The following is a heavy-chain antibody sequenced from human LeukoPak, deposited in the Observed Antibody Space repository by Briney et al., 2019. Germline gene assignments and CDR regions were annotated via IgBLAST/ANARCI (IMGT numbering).Heavy chain of an antibody. Sequence: GGSLRLSCVASGFTFSSAWMSWVRQAPGKGLEWVGRIKNNGDGGTTDYAAPVRGRFAISRDDSKNSLYLQMNSLKTEDTGVYYCTWDYAGSWGQGTLVTVSS. V-gene: IGHV3-15*01. CDR3: TWDYAGS. CDR2: IKNNGDGGTT. J-gene: IGHJ5*02. CDR1: GFTFSSAW. D-gene: IGHD4-17*01.